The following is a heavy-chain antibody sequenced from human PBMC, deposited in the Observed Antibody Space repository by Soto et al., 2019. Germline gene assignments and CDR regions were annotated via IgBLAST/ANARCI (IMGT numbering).Heavy chain of an antibody. CDR2: ISAYNGNT. V-gene: IGHV1-18*01. D-gene: IGHD3-3*01. CDR3: ARDFDFWSGHGAFDI. Sequence: EASVKVSCKASGGTFSSYGISWVRQAPGQGLEWMGWISAYNGNTNYAQKLQGRVTMTTDTSTSTAYMELRSLRSDDTAVYYCARDFDFWSGHGAFDIWGQGTMVTVSS. J-gene: IGHJ3*02. CDR1: GGTFSSYG.